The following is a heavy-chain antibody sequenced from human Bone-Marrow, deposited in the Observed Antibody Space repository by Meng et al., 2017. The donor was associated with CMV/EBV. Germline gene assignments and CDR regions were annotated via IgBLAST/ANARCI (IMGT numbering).Heavy chain of an antibody. CDR1: GDSISSSSYY. J-gene: IGHJ4*02. CDR2: IYYSGST. Sequence: ESLKISCTVSGDSISSSSYYWGWIRQPPGKGLEWIGSIYYSGSTYYNPSLKSRVTISVDTSKNQFSLKLSSVTAADTAVYYCAKGRGRYSSSWYLFDDWGQGTRVTVSS. CDR3: AKGRGRYSSSWYLFDD. V-gene: IGHV4-39*07. D-gene: IGHD6-13*01.